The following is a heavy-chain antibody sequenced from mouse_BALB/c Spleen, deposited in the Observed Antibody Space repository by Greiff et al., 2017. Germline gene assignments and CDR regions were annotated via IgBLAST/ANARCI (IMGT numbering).Heavy chain of an antibody. V-gene: IGHV5-6*01. Sequence: EVKLMESGGDLVKPGGSLKLSCAASGFTFSSYGMSWVRQTPDKRLEWVATISSGGSYTYYPDSVKGRFTISRDNAKNTLYLQMSSLKSEDTAMYYCARWGITTAWFAYWGQGTLVTVSA. CDR2: ISSGGSYT. CDR3: ARWGITTAWFAY. D-gene: IGHD2-4*01. CDR1: GFTFSSYG. J-gene: IGHJ3*01.